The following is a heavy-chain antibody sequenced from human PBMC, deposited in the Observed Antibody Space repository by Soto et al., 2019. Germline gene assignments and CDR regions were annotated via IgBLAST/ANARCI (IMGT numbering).Heavy chain of an antibody. CDR1: GGSVSSGSYY. Sequence: QVQLQESGPGLVKPSETLSLTCTVSGGSVSSGSYYWSWIRQPPGKGLEWIGYIYYSGSTNYNPPRKGRVTISVDTSKNQFSLKLSSVTAADTAVYYCARSGPRITIFGVVPLGAFDIWGQGTMVTVSS. D-gene: IGHD3-3*01. J-gene: IGHJ3*02. CDR3: ARSGPRITIFGVVPLGAFDI. V-gene: IGHV4-61*01. CDR2: IYYSGST.